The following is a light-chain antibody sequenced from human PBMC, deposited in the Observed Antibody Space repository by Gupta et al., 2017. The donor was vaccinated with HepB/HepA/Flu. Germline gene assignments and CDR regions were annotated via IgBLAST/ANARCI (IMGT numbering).Light chain of an antibody. V-gene: IGLV2-23*02. CDR1: SSDVGSYNL. CDR3: CSYAGSSTWV. Sequence: QSALTPPASVSGSPAQSITISCTATSSDVGSYNLVSWYQQHPGKAHTLMIYEVSKRSSGVSNRFSGSKSGNTASLTISGLQAEDEADYYRCSYAGSSTWVFGGGTKLTVL. CDR2: EVS. J-gene: IGLJ3*02.